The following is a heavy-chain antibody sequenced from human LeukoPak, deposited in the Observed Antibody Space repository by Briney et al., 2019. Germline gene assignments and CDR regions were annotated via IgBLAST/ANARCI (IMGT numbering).Heavy chain of an antibody. CDR3: ARSLATSYYYMDV. CDR1: GFTFSNYA. V-gene: IGHV3-30*04. Sequence: PGRSLRLSCAASGFTFSNYAMHWVRQAPGKGLEWVAVISYDGSNKFYADSAKGRFTISRDNSKNTLHLQMNSLRAEDTAVYYCARSLATSYYYMDVWGKGTTVTVSS. J-gene: IGHJ6*03. CDR2: ISYDGSNK. D-gene: IGHD5-12*01.